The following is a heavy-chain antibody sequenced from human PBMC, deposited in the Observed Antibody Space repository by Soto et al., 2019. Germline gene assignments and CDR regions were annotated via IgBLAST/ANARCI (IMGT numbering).Heavy chain of an antibody. V-gene: IGHV1-46*01. CDR2: FLASGGNT. CDR1: GYSFFSYY. J-gene: IGHJ4*02. Sequence: ASVKVSRKASGYSFFSYYIHWVRQAPGQGLEWMGRFLASGGNTDYAQRFRGRISMTRDTSTTNTVSLELTSLTSDDTAVYYCARGGATLFGVIDSWGQGTRVTVSS. CDR3: ARGGATLFGVIDS. D-gene: IGHD3-3*01.